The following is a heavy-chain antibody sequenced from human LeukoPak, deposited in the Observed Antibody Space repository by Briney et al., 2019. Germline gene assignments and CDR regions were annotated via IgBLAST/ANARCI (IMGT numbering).Heavy chain of an antibody. CDR2: ISAGGVDT. Sequence: GGSLRLSCAASGFTFSDYAMTWVRQAPGRGLEWVSAISAGGVDTFYADSVRGRFTISRDNSKSTLYLLMNTLSAEDTAVYYCAAKEGLTGYLSGSFDYWGQGTLVTVSS. CDR3: AAKEGLTGYLSGSFDY. CDR1: GFTFSDYA. J-gene: IGHJ4*02. D-gene: IGHD3-9*01. V-gene: IGHV3-23*01.